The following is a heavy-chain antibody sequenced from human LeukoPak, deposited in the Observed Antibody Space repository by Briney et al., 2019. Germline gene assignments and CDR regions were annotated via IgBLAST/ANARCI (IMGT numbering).Heavy chain of an antibody. CDR2: INAKSGTR. Sequence: GGPLRLSCEASGFAFSFFAMSWLRQPPGKGLEWVSTINAKSGTRSYAASVRGRFTISRDNSKNTLYLQMNSLRAEDTAVYYCAKGCDQSGGACSGRRFDPWGQGTLVTISS. CDR1: GFAFSFFA. V-gene: IGHV3-23*01. CDR3: AKGCDQSGGACSGRRFDP. D-gene: IGHD2-15*01. J-gene: IGHJ5*01.